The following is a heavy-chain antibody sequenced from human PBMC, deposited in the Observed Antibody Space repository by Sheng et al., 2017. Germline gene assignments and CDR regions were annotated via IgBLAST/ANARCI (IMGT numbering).Heavy chain of an antibody. D-gene: IGHD3-10*01. J-gene: IGHJ3*01. CDR3: ARDRRELHDAFDF. CDR1: GFRFSVYW. Sequence: EVQLVESGGGLVQPGGSLRLSCAASGFRFSVYWMSWVRQAPGKGLEWVANIKQDGSEKYYVDSVKGRFTISRDNAKNSLYLEMNNLRAEDTAVYYCARDRRELHDAFDFWG. CDR2: IKQDGSEK. V-gene: IGHV3-7*01.